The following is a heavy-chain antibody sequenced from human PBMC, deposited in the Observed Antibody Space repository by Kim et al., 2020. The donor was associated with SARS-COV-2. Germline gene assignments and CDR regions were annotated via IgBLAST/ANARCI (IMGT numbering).Heavy chain of an antibody. Sequence: YAAPVKGRFTISRDDSKNTLYLQMNSLKTEDTAVYYCTTGGGKAVAGTGYWGQGTLVTVSS. J-gene: IGHJ4*02. CDR3: TTGGGKAVAGTGY. V-gene: IGHV3-15*01. D-gene: IGHD6-19*01.